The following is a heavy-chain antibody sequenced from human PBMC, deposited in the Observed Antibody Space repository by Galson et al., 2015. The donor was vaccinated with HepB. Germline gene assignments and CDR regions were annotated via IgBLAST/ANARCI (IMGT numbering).Heavy chain of an antibody. Sequence: ETLSLTCTVSGGSISSYYWSWIRQPPGKGLEWIGYIYYSGSTNYNPSLKSRVTISVDTSKNQFSLNLGAVTAADTAVYYCARAPSTIVATYFDLWGRGTLVTVSS. D-gene: IGHD2/OR15-2a*01. CDR3: ARAPSTIVATYFDL. CDR1: GGSISSYY. CDR2: IYYSGST. J-gene: IGHJ2*01. V-gene: IGHV4-59*01.